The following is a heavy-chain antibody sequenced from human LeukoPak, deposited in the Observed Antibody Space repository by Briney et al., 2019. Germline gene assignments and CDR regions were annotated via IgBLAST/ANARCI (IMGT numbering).Heavy chain of an antibody. CDR2: INPNSGGT. D-gene: IGHD6-19*01. CDR1: GYPFTTYY. CDR3: TSDGGWYFNY. V-gene: IGHV1-2*06. Sequence: GASVKVSCKASGYPFTTYYMHWVRQAPGQGLEWMGRINPNSGGTNYAQKFQGRVTVTRDTSISTAYMELSGLRSDDTAVYYCTSDGGWYFNYWGQGSLVTVSS. J-gene: IGHJ4*02.